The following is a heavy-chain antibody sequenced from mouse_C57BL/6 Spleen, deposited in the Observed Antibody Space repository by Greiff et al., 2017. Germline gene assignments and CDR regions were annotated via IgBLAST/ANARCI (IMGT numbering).Heavy chain of an antibody. CDR1: GYTFTSYW. Sequence: QVQLQQPGAELVKPGASVKVSCKASGYTFTSYWMHWVKQRPGQGLEWIGRIHPSDSDTNYNQKLKGKATVTVDKSSSTAYMQLSSLTSEDSSVYYWCTTVVAKGFAYWGQVTLVTVSA. CDR3: CTTVVAKGFAY. CDR2: IHPSDSDT. D-gene: IGHD1-1*01. J-gene: IGHJ3*01. V-gene: IGHV1-74*01.